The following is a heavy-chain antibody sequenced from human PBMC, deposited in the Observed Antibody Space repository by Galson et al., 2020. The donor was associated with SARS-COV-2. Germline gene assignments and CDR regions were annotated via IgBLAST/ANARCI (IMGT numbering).Heavy chain of an antibody. J-gene: IGHJ4*02. D-gene: IGHD3-10*01. CDR3: ARPYFGSGSYLLI. V-gene: IGHV4-4*02. CDR1: GGSISSSNW. CDR2: INHSGVS. Sequence: ASETLSLTCAVSGGSISSSNWWSWVRQPPGKGLEWIGEINHSGVSNYNPSLKSRVTLSVDTSKNQFSLNLSSVTAADTAVYYCARPYFGSGSYLLIWGQGILVTVSS.